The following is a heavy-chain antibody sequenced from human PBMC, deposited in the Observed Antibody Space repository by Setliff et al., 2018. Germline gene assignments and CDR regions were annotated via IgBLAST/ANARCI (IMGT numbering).Heavy chain of an antibody. CDR1: GFTFSSYW. V-gene: IGHV3-7*01. CDR3: ARDTYTIFGVVPSEAHAFDI. D-gene: IGHD3-3*01. CDR2: IKQGGSEK. Sequence: GGSLRLSCAASGFTFSSYWMSWVRQAPGKGLEWVANIKQGGSEKYYVDSVKGRFTISRDNAKNSLYLQMNSLRAEDTAVYYCARDTYTIFGVVPSEAHAFDIWGQGTMVTVSS. J-gene: IGHJ3*02.